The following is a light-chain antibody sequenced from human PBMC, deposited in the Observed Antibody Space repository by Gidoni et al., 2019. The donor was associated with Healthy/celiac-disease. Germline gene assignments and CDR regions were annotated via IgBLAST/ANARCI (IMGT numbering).Light chain of an antibody. J-gene: IGKJ4*01. CDR1: QSISSY. CDR3: QQSYSNPPVT. CDR2: AAA. V-gene: IGKV1-39*01. Sequence: DIQMTQSPSSLSASVGDRVTITSRASQSISSYLKWYQQKPGKALKLLIYAAASLQSGVPSRFSGSGSGTDLTLTISSLQPEAFATYYCQQSYSNPPVTFGGGTKVEIK.